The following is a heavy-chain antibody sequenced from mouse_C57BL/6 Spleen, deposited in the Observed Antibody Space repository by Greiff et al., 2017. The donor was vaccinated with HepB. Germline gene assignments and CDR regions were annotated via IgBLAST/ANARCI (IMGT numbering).Heavy chain of an antibody. J-gene: IGHJ2*01. CDR3: ARYRRANWVYFDD. D-gene: IGHD4-1*01. CDR1: GFTFTDYY. Sequence: EVQRVESGGGLVQPGGSLSLSCAASGFTFTDYYMSWVRQPPGKALEWLGFIRNKANGYTTEYSASVKGRFTISRDNSQSILYLQMNALRAEDSATYYCARYRRANWVYFDDWGQGTTLTVSS. CDR2: IRNKANGYTT. V-gene: IGHV7-3*01.